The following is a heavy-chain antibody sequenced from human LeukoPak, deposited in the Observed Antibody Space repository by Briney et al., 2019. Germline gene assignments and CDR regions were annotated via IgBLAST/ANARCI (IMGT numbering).Heavy chain of an antibody. Sequence: SETLSLTCTVSGGSISSYYWSWTRQPAGKGLEWIGRIYTSGSTNYNASLKSRVSMSVDTSKNQFSLKLSSVTAADTAVFYCARVNSGSYREFDYWGQGTLVTVSS. CDR2: IYTSGST. CDR1: GGSISSYY. J-gene: IGHJ4*02. V-gene: IGHV4-4*07. CDR3: ARVNSGSYREFDY. D-gene: IGHD1-26*01.